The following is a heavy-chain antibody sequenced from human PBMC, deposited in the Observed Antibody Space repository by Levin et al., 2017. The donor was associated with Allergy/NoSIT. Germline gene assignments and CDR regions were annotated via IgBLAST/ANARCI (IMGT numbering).Heavy chain of an antibody. J-gene: IGHJ6*02. Sequence: SSETLSLTCTVSGGSVSSGTYYWSWIRQPPGKGLEWIGYINYRGSTKYNPSLKSRVTISVDTSKNEFSLKLSSVTAADTAVYYCARNRIVVAGGNDYYYGMDVWGQGTTVTVSS. CDR3: ARNRIVVAGGNDYYYGMDV. CDR1: GGSVSSGTYY. CDR2: INYRGST. D-gene: IGHD6-19*01. V-gene: IGHV4-61*01.